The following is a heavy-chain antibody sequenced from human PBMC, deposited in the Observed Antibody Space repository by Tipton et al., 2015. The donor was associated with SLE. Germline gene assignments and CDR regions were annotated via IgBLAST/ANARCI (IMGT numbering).Heavy chain of an antibody. CDR2: INLGGDT. D-gene: IGHD3-16*01. V-gene: IGHV4-34*01. J-gene: IGHJ2*01. CDR3: ATPLNIRWSFDL. Sequence: LRLSCVVYGASFSDYSFTWIRQPPGKGLEWIGEINLGGDTRYNPSLKSRVTISVDTSKKHFSLKLTSATAADTAVYYCATPLNIRWSFDLWGRGTLVTVSS. CDR1: GASFSDYS.